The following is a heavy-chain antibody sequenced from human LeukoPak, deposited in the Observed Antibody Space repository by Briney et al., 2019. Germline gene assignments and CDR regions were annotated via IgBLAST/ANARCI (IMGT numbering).Heavy chain of an antibody. CDR2: IYSGGST. D-gene: IGHD2-2*01. Sequence: GGSLRLSCAASGFTVSSNYMSWVRQAPGKGLEWVSVIYSGGSTYYADSVKGRFTISRDNSKNTLYLQMNSLRAEDTAVYYCARGPSYIVVVPAAIFDYWGQGTLVTVSS. CDR1: GFTVSSNY. J-gene: IGHJ4*02. CDR3: ARGPSYIVVVPAAIFDY. V-gene: IGHV3-66*01.